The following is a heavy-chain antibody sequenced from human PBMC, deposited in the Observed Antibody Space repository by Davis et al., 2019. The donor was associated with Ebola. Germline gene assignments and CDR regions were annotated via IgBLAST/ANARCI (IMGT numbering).Heavy chain of an antibody. Sequence: PSETLSLTCTVSGGSISSGDYYWSWIRQPPGKGLEWIGYIYYSGSTYYNPSLKSRVTISVDTSKNQFSLKLSSVTAADTAVYYCARDLGAVSSGWFQHAFDIWGQGTMVTVSS. CDR3: ARDLGAVSSGWFQHAFDI. CDR2: IYYSGST. CDR1: GGSISSGDYY. V-gene: IGHV4-30-4*01. J-gene: IGHJ3*02. D-gene: IGHD6-19*01.